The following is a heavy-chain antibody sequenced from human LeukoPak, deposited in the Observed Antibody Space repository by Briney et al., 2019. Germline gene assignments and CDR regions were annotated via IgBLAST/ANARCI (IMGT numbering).Heavy chain of an antibody. CDR1: GFTVSSNY. J-gene: IGHJ4*02. V-gene: IGHV3-66*02. D-gene: IGHD2-2*01. CDR3: ARDIRGRYCSNTSCEY. CDR2: IYSGGST. Sequence: PGGSLRLSCAASGFTVSSNYMSWVRQAPGKGLEWVSVIYSGGSTYYADSVKGRFTISRDNSKNTLYLQMNSLRAEDTAVYYCARDIRGRYCSNTSCEYWGQGTLVTVSS.